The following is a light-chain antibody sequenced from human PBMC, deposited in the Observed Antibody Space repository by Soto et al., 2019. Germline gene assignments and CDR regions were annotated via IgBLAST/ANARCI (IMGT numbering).Light chain of an antibody. CDR3: QQYNNWPPT. CDR1: QSISSW. CDR2: KAS. J-gene: IGKJ1*01. Sequence: DIQMTQSPSTLSASVGDRVTITCRASQSISSWLAWYQQKPGKAPKLLIYKASSLESGVPSRFSGSGSGTEFTLTISSLQPDDFATYYCQQYNNWPPTFGQGTKVEIK. V-gene: IGKV1-5*03.